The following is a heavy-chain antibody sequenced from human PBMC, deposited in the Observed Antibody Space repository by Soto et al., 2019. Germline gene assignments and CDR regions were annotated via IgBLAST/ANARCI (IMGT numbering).Heavy chain of an antibody. J-gene: IGHJ5*02. Sequence: QVHLQESGPGLVKPSETLSLTCAVSGASIGSGGWWRWVRQPPGQGLEWIAEIFHDGNTNYSPSLKSPVTISVDKSQNQFSPNVYSVTAADTAVYYCARHEGWTGPDQWGQGTLVTVSS. CDR2: IFHDGNT. V-gene: IGHV4-4*02. D-gene: IGHD2-8*02. CDR1: GASIGSGGW. CDR3: ARHEGWTGPDQ.